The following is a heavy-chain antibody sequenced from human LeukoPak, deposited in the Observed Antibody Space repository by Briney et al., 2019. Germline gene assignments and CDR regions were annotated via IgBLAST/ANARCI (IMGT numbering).Heavy chain of an antibody. Sequence: GGSLRLSCAASGFTFSSYWMHWVRQVPGKGLVWVSRINKDGSTTRYADSVKGRFTISRDNAKNTVYLQMNSLRAEDTAVYYCVRGGVTGSGTYYVLNWGQGTLITVSS. CDR1: GFTFSSYW. CDR3: VRGGVTGSGTYYVLN. CDR2: INKDGSTT. V-gene: IGHV3-74*01. D-gene: IGHD3-10*01. J-gene: IGHJ4*02.